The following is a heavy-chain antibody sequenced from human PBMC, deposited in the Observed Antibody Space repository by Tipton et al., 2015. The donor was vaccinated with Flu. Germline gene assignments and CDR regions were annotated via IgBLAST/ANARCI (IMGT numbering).Heavy chain of an antibody. CDR3: AKDSGLRFLEWFPGGEYFQH. CDR1: GFTFSSYG. J-gene: IGHJ1*01. V-gene: IGHV3-30*18. CDR2: ISYDGRNK. Sequence: CAASGFTFSSYGMHWVRQAPGKGLEWVAVISYDGRNKYYAESVKGRFTISRDSFKNTVYLQMNSLRADDTAVYYCAKDSGLRFLEWFPGGEYFQHWGQGTLATVSS. D-gene: IGHD3-3*01.